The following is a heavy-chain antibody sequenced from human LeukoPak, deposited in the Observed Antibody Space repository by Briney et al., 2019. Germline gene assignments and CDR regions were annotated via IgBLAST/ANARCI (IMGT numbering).Heavy chain of an antibody. CDR3: VRVLADGLYGMDV. J-gene: IGHJ6*02. V-gene: IGHV3-30*03. D-gene: IGHD3-16*01. Sequence: GGSLRLSCAASGFTFSSYGMHWVRQAPGKGLEWVAVISYDGSNKYYADSVKGRFTISRDNSKNTLYLQMNSLRAEDTAVYYCVRVLADGLYGMDVWGQGTTVTVSS. CDR2: ISYDGSNK. CDR1: GFTFSSYG.